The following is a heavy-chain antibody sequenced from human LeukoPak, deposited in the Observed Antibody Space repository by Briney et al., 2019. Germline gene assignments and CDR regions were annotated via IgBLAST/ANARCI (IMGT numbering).Heavy chain of an antibody. CDR2: IYHSGST. J-gene: IGHJ4*02. CDR3: ARDLGSGSYPDY. D-gene: IGHD3-10*02. V-gene: IGHV4-39*07. CDR1: GGSISSSSYY. Sequence: PSETLSLTCTVSGGSISSSSYYWGWIRQPPGKGLEWIGSIYHSGSTYYNPSLKSRVTISVDTSKNQFSLKLSSVTAADTAVYYCARDLGSGSYPDYWGQGTLVTVSS.